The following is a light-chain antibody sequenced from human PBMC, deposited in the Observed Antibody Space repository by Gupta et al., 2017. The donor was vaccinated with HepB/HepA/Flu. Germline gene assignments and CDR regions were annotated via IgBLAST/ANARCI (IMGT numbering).Light chain of an antibody. CDR3: QPSYSFPFT. CDR2: TAS. Sequence: DIQMTQSPSSLSASVGDRVTITCRASQSIRNYLNWYQQKPGKAPKLLIYTASSLQSGVPTRFSGSGSGTDFTLTISSLQPEDFPSYFCQPSYSFPFTFGQWTKLEIK. J-gene: IGKJ2*01. V-gene: IGKV1-39*01. CDR1: QSIRNY.